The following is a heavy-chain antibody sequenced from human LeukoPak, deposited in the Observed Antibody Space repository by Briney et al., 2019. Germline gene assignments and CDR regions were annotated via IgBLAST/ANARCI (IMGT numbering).Heavy chain of an antibody. CDR2: IYSGTI. V-gene: IGHV3-53*01. CDR3: ATSLSGWGTYHYMTV. J-gene: IGHJ6*03. CDR1: GFTVSSNS. D-gene: IGHD6-19*01. Sequence: RSGGSLRLSCTVSGFTVSSNSMSWVRQAPGKGLEWVSFIYSGTIHYSDSVKGRFTLSRDNAKNSLYLQMNSLRSEDSAVYYCATSLSGWGTYHYMTVWGKGTMVTISS.